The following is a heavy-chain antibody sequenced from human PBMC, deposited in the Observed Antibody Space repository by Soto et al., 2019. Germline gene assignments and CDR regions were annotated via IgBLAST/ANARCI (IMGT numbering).Heavy chain of an antibody. J-gene: IGHJ4*02. CDR2: IYSSGST. Sequence: QVQLQESGPGLVKPSETLSLTCTVSGGSITSYYWNWIRQPPGKGLEWIGYIYSSGSTNYNPSLKRRVTMSLDTAKNQVSLTVTSVTAADTAVYYCAATPRYWGQGRLVTVSS. CDR3: AATPRY. V-gene: IGHV4-59*01. CDR1: GGSITSYY. D-gene: IGHD2-15*01.